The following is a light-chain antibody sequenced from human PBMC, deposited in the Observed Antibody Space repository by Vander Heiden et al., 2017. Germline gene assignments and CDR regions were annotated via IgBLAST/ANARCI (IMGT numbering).Light chain of an antibody. V-gene: IGKV3-11*01. CDR2: DAS. CDR3: QQRSNWPRGA. CDR1: QSVSSY. J-gene: IGKJ1*01. Sequence: EIVLTQSPATLSLSPGERASQSVSSYLAWYQQKPGQAPRLLIYDASNRATGIPARFSGSGSGTDFTLTISSLEPEDFAVYYCQQRSNWPRGAFGQGTKVXIK.